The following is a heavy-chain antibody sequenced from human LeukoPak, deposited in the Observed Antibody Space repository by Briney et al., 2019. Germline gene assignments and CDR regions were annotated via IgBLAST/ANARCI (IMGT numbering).Heavy chain of an antibody. Sequence: GGAPRISFAASGFTFSSYSMNWVRQGPGKGLEWGSAISGSGGSTYYADSVKGRFTISRDNSKNTLYLQMNSLRAEDTAVYYCAKDRRRGLLWFGESGAFDIWGQGTMVTVSS. CDR2: ISGSGGST. J-gene: IGHJ3*02. V-gene: IGHV3-23*01. D-gene: IGHD3-10*01. CDR1: GFTFSSYS. CDR3: AKDRRRGLLWFGESGAFDI.